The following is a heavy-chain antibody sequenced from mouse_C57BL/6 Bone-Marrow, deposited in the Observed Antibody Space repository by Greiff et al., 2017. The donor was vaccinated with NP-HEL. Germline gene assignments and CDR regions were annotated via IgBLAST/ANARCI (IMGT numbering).Heavy chain of an antibody. CDR2: INYDGSST. J-gene: IGHJ2*01. D-gene: IGHD1-1*01. V-gene: IGHV5-16*01. CDR3: ARAAPLFYGSPYYFDY. CDR1: GFTFSDYY. Sequence: DVKLVESEGGLVQPGSSMKLSCTASGFTFSDYYMAWVRQVPEKGLEWVANINYDGSSTYYLDSLKSRFIISRDNAKNILYLQMSSLKSEDTATYYCARAAPLFYGSPYYFDYWGQGTTLTVSS.